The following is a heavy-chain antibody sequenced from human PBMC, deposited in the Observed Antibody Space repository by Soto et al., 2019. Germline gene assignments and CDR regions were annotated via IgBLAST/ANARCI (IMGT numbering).Heavy chain of an antibody. V-gene: IGHV3-33*01. J-gene: IGHJ5*02. CDR3: ARLGYTYCVHWFDP. CDR2: IWYDGSNK. D-gene: IGHD5-18*01. CDR1: GFTFSSYG. Sequence: GGSLRLCCAASGFTFSSYGMHWVRQAPGKGLEWVAVIWYDGSNKYYADSVKGRFTISRDNSKNTLYLQMNSLRAEDTAVYYCARLGYTYCVHWFDPLGQGT.